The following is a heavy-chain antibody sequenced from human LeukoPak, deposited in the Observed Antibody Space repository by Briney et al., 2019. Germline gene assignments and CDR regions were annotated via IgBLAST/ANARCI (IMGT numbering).Heavy chain of an antibody. CDR1: GFSLIFYS. V-gene: IGHV3-21*01. CDR3: ARDSPNEGILWWSIDY. Sequence: GGSLRLSCAASGFSLIFYSMNWVRQAPGKGLEGVSSINSSSCYISYADSVKGRFTIPRNNAKNSLYLQMNSLRAEDTAVYYCARDSPNEGILWWSIDYWGQGTLVTVSS. J-gene: IGHJ4*02. D-gene: IGHD2-21*01. CDR2: INSSSCYI.